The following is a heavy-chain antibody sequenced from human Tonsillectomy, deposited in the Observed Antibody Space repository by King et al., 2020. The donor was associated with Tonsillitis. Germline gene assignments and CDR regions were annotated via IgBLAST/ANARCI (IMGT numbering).Heavy chain of an antibody. V-gene: IGHV1-69*01. J-gene: IGHJ3*02. CDR1: GGTFSSYA. D-gene: IGHD3-22*01. CDR3: ARVPQYYYDSSGYSHAFDI. CDR2: IIPIFGTA. Sequence: QLVQSGAEVKKPGSSVKVSCKASGGTFSSYAISWVRQAPGQGLEWMGGIIPIFGTANYAQKFQGRVTITADESTSTAYLALSSLRSEDTAVYYCARVPQYYYDSSGYSHAFDIWGQGTMVTVSS.